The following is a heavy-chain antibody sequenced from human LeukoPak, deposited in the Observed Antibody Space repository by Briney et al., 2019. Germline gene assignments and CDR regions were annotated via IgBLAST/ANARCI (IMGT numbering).Heavy chain of an antibody. CDR2: IYPGDSVI. J-gene: IGHJ4*02. V-gene: IGHV5-51*01. CDR3: ARQGDCTRTGCPLNFDY. D-gene: IGHD2-2*01. Sequence: GESLKISCKGSGYSFTSYWIGWVRQMPGKGLEWMGLIYPGDSVIRYIPSFQGQVTISADKSISTAYLQWSSLRASDTAMYYCARQGDCTRTGCPLNFDYWGQGTLVTVSS. CDR1: GYSFTSYW.